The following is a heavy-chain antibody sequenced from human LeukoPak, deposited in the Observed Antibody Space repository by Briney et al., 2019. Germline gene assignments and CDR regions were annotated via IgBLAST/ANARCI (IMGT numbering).Heavy chain of an antibody. CDR3: AKVFRELLNY. CDR1: RFTFNSYA. D-gene: IGHD1-26*01. CDR2: IGGSNGIT. J-gene: IGHJ4*02. V-gene: IGHV3-23*01. Sequence: GGSLRLSCAASRFTFNSYAMSWVRQAPGKGLEWVSVIGGSNGITFYVGSVKGRFTISRDNSKDTLYLQMNSLRAEDTAVYYCAKVFRELLNYWGQGTLVTVSS.